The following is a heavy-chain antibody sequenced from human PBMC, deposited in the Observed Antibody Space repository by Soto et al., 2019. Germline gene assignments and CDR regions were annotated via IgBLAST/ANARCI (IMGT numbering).Heavy chain of an antibody. Sequence: GGSLRLSCAASGFTFSDSAMHWVRQASGKGLEWVGRIRSKANSYATAYAASVKGRFTISRDDSKNTAYLQMNSLKTEDTAVYYCTTLTTVTTPFDYWGQGTLVTVSS. D-gene: IGHD4-4*01. V-gene: IGHV3-73*01. CDR3: TTLTTVTTPFDY. J-gene: IGHJ4*02. CDR2: IRSKANSYAT. CDR1: GFTFSDSA.